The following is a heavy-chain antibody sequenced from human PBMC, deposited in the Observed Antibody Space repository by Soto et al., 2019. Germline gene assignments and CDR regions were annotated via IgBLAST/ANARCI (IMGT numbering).Heavy chain of an antibody. CDR2: INPNSGGT. V-gene: IGHV1-2*04. CDR3: ARDPRGSSPVGMDV. D-gene: IGHD6-6*01. Sequence: GASVKVSCKASGYTFTGYYMHWVRQAPGQGLEWMGWINPNSGGTNYAQKFQGWVTMTRDTSISTAYMELSRLRSDDTAVYYCARDPRGSSPVGMDVWGQGTTVTVSS. CDR1: GYTFTGYY. J-gene: IGHJ6*02.